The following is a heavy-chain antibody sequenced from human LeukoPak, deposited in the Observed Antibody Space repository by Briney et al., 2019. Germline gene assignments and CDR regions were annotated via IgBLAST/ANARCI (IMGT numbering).Heavy chain of an antibody. CDR1: GFTFDDYA. J-gene: IGHJ5*02. CDR3: AKGSVPAAMARRFDP. Sequence: PGRSLRLSCAASGFTFDDYAMHWVRQAPGKGLEWVSGISWNSGSIGYADSVKGRFTISRDNAKNSLYLQMNSLRAEDTALYYCAKGSVPAAMARRFDPWGQGTLVTVSS. V-gene: IGHV3-9*01. CDR2: ISWNSGSI. D-gene: IGHD2-2*01.